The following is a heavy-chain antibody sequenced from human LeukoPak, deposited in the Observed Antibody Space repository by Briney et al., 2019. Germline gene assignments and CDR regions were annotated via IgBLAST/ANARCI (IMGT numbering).Heavy chain of an antibody. D-gene: IGHD1-26*01. CDR2: INPSGGST. CDR1: GYTFTSYY. Sequence: GASVKVSCKASGYTFTSYYMHWVRQAPGQGLEWMGIINPSGGSTTYAQKFQGRVTMTRDTSTNTVYMELSSLRSEDTAVYYCARDGILGELQFDYWGQGTLVTVSS. V-gene: IGHV1-46*01. CDR3: ARDGILGELQFDY. J-gene: IGHJ4*02.